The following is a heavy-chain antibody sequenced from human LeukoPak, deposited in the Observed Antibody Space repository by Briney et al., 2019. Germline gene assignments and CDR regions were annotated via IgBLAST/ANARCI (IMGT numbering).Heavy chain of an antibody. CDR1: GGSISSTSYY. D-gene: IGHD3-3*01. CDR2: IYYSGST. Sequence: SETLSLTCTVSGGSISSTSYYWGWVRQPPGKGLEWIGYIYYSGSTNYNPSLKSRVTISVDTSKNQFSLKLTSVTAADTAVYYCARRADYDFWSDIRGGWYFDLWGRGTLVTVSS. J-gene: IGHJ2*01. V-gene: IGHV4-61*05. CDR3: ARRADYDFWSDIRGGWYFDL.